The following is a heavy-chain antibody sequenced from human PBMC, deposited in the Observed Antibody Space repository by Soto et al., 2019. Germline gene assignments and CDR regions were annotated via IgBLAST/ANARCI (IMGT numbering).Heavy chain of an antibody. CDR2: ISSSSSYI. D-gene: IGHD6-6*01. Sequence: EVQLGESGGGLVKPGGSLRLSCAASGFTFSSYSMNWVRQAPGKGLEWVSSISSSSSYIYYADSVKGRFTNSRDNAKNSLYLQMNSLRAEDTAVYYCARDFVVSHRPPFDLWGRGTLVTVSS. J-gene: IGHJ2*01. V-gene: IGHV3-21*01. CDR1: GFTFSSYS. CDR3: ARDFVVSHRPPFDL.